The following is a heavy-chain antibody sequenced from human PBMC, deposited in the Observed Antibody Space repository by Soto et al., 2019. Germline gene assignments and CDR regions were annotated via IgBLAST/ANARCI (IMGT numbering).Heavy chain of an antibody. CDR3: ATDLINYSNDPTGWFDP. CDR1: GYTLTELS. D-gene: IGHD4-4*01. J-gene: IGHJ5*02. Sequence: ASVKVSCKVSGYTLTELSMHWVRQAPGKGLEWMGGFDPEDGETIYAQKFQGRVTMTEDTSTDTAYMELSSLRSEDTAVYYCATDLINYSNDPTGWFDPWGQGTLVTVSS. V-gene: IGHV1-24*01. CDR2: FDPEDGET.